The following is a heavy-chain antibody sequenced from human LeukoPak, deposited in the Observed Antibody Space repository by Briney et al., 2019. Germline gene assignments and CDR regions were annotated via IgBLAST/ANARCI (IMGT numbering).Heavy chain of an antibody. D-gene: IGHD2-2*01. V-gene: IGHV3-7*05. J-gene: IGHJ3*02. CDR2: IKRGGSEK. CDR3: VRVDRYQLPPHAFDI. Sequence: GGSLRLSCAASGFSFSSYWMSWVRQTPGKGLEWVGNIKRGGSEKIYVDSVRGRLTISRDNAKNSLYLQMNSLRAEDTAVYYCVRVDRYQLPPHAFDIWGQGTMVTASA. CDR1: GFSFSSYW.